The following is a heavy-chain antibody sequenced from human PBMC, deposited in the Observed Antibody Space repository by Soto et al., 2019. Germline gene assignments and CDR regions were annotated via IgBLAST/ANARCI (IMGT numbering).Heavy chain of an antibody. CDR1: GYSINSGYY. CDR3: ARDQGVTRYFDY. D-gene: IGHD2-21*02. Sequence: SETLSLTCAVSGYSINSGYYWGWIRQPPGKGLEWIGTIYPSESTYFNPSLKGRVTISVDTSMNQFSLKLTSVTAADTAVYYCARDQGVTRYFDYWGQGTQVTVSS. J-gene: IGHJ4*02. CDR2: IYPSEST. V-gene: IGHV4-38-2*02.